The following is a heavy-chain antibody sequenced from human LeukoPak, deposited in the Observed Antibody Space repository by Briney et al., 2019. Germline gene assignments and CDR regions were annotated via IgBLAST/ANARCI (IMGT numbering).Heavy chain of an antibody. CDR2: ITGDGTRT. D-gene: IGHD1-14*01. CDR1: GFTFSSCA. V-gene: IGHV3-23*01. J-gene: IGHJ4*02. Sequence: GGSLRLSCAASGFTFSSCAMTWVRQAPGKGLEWVASITGDGTRTYYTDSVKGRFAISRDNSKNTLYLQMNSLRADETAIYYCASRPRADMGPLDYWGQGTLVTVST. CDR3: ASRPRADMGPLDY.